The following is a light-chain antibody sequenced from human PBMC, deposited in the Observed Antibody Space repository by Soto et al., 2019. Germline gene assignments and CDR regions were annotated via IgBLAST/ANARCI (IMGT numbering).Light chain of an antibody. V-gene: IGLV2-14*01. CDR3: SSYTSGSIAYV. J-gene: IGLJ1*01. CDR1: SSDVGGYNY. Sequence: QSVLTQPASVSGSPGQSITISCTGTSSDVGGYNYVSWYQQHPGKAPKIMIYEVSNRPSGVSNRFSGSKSGNTASLTISGPQAEDEADYYCSSYTSGSIAYVFGTGTKVTVL. CDR2: EVS.